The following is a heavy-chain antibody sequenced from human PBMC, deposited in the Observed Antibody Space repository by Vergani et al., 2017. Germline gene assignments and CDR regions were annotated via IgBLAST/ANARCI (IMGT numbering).Heavy chain of an antibody. V-gene: IGHV3-23*01. CDR1: GFSFPGYA. CDR3: AKGVYCSSTSCYEGRGYYYGMGV. J-gene: IGHJ6*02. Sequence: EVQLLESGGGLVQPGGSLRLSCEASGFSFPGYAMSWVRQAPGKGLEWVSGISGSGGNTYYANSVKGRFTISRDNSKNTLYLQMNSLRADDTAVYYCAKGVYCSSTSCYEGRGYYYGMGVWGQGTTVTFSS. D-gene: IGHD2-2*01. CDR2: ISGSGGNT.